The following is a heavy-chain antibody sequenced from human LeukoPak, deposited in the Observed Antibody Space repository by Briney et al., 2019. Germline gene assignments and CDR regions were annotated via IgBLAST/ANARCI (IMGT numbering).Heavy chain of an antibody. J-gene: IGHJ4*02. CDR3: AILRLGELSPRFYFDY. CDR1: GYTLSNHA. CDR2: ISADNGNT. D-gene: IGHD3-16*02. V-gene: IGHV1-18*04. Sequence: ASVKVSCKGSGYTLSNHAFSWVRQAPGQGLEWMGWISADNGNTNHAQKFQGRVSLTTDTSTSTAYMELRSLRSDDTAVYYCAILRLGELSPRFYFDYWGQGTLVTVSS.